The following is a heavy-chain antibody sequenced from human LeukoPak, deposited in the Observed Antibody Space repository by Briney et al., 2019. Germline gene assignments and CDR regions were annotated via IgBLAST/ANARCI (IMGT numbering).Heavy chain of an antibody. D-gene: IGHD3-3*01. CDR1: GYSFTSYW. CDR3: ASGLITIFGVAPGAFDI. V-gene: IGHV5-51*01. Sequence: GESLKIPCNGSGYSFTSYWIGWVRQMPGKGLEWMGIIYPGDSDTRYSPSFQGQVTISTDKSISTAYLQWSSLKASDTAMYYCASGLITIFGVAPGAFDIWGQGTMVTVSS. CDR2: IYPGDSDT. J-gene: IGHJ3*02.